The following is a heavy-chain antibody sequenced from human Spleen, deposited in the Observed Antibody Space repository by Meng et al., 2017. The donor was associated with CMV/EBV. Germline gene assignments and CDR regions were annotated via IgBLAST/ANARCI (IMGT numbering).Heavy chain of an antibody. Sequence: ASVKVSCKASGGTFINYAITWVRQAPGQGLEWMGWISAYHGNTDYAQKLQGRVTMTTDTSTSTAYMELRSLRSDDTAVYYCARGEKPLSARYGDYDYWGQGTLVTVSS. V-gene: IGHV1-18*01. J-gene: IGHJ4*02. D-gene: IGHD4-17*01. CDR2: ISAYHGNT. CDR3: ARGEKPLSARYGDYDY. CDR1: GGTFINYA.